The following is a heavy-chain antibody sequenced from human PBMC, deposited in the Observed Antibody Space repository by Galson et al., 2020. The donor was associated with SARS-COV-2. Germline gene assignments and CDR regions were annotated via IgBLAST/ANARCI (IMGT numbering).Heavy chain of an antibody. CDR1: GGSISSFY. CDR3: ARDLDGSGTYLDY. CDR2: IFYNGDT. D-gene: IGHD3-10*01. J-gene: IGHJ4*02. V-gene: IGHV4-59*01. Sequence: SETLSLTCTVSGGSISSFYWNWVRQPPGKGPEWIGYIFYNGDTLYNPSLRSRVTMSVDTSKNQFSLKMRSVTAADTAVYYCARDLDGSGTYLDYWGQGILVAVSS.